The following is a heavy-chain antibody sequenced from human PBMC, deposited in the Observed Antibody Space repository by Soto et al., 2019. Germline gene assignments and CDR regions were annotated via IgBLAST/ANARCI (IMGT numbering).Heavy chain of an antibody. D-gene: IGHD6-13*01. V-gene: IGHV3-23*01. CDR3: AKENSRHYYYYMDV. CDR2: ISGSGGST. J-gene: IGHJ6*03. CDR1: EFTFSSYA. Sequence: GGSLRLSCAASEFTFSSYAMSWVRQAPGKGLEWVSGISGSGGSTYDADSVKGRFTISRDNSNNTLYLQMNSLSAEDTALYYCAKENSRHYYYYMDVWGKGTTVTVSS.